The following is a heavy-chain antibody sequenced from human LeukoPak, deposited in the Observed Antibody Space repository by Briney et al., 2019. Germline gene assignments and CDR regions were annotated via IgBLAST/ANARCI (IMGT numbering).Heavy chain of an antibody. CDR2: INPNSGGT. Sequence: GASVKVSCKASGGTFSSYAISWVRQAPGQGLEWMGWINPNSGGTNYAQKFQGRVTMTRDTSISTAYMELSRLRSDDTAVYYCARDRSTSWYYYYMDVWGKGTTVTVSS. D-gene: IGHD2-2*01. V-gene: IGHV1-2*02. CDR3: ARDRSTSWYYYYMDV. J-gene: IGHJ6*03. CDR1: GGTFSSYA.